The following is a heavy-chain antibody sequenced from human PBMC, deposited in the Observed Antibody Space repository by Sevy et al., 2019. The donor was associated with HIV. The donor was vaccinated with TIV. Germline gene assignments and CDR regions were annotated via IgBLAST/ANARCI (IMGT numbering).Heavy chain of an antibody. Sequence: GGSLRLSCAASGITFSSYSMSWVRQAPGKGLEWISYISSSSNLIYYADSVKGRFTVSRDNAKNSLYLEMNSLRVEDTAIYYCARDTNWIVASAASADFAWGQRTLVTVSS. D-gene: IGHD3-22*01. CDR2: ISSSSNLI. J-gene: IGHJ5*02. CDR1: GITFSSYS. V-gene: IGHV3-48*01. CDR3: ARDTNWIVASAASADFA.